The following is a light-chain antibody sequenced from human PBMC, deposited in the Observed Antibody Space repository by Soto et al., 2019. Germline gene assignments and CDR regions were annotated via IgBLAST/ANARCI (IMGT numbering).Light chain of an antibody. CDR1: QRVSTN. Sequence: EIVMTQSPATLSVSPGERATLSCRASQRVSTNLAWYQQKPGQAPGLLIYGASTRATGIPGRFSGNGAETEFTLTISNLQSKDFAVYYCQQYSDWPPTYTFGQGTKLEIK. V-gene: IGKV3-15*01. CDR3: QQYSDWPPTYT. CDR2: GAS. J-gene: IGKJ2*01.